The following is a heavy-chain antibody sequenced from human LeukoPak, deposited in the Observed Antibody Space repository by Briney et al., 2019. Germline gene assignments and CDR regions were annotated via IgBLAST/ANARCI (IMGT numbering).Heavy chain of an antibody. J-gene: IGHJ4*02. CDR3: ARGGLRLLEWLSPFDY. D-gene: IGHD3-3*01. CDR1: GFTFSSYW. Sequence: GGSLRLPCAASGFTFSSYWMSWVRQAPGKGQEWVANIKQDGSEKYYVDSVKGRFIISRDNAKNSLYLQMNSLRVEDTAVYYCARGGLRLLEWLSPFDYWGQGTLVTVSS. CDR2: IKQDGSEK. V-gene: IGHV3-7*01.